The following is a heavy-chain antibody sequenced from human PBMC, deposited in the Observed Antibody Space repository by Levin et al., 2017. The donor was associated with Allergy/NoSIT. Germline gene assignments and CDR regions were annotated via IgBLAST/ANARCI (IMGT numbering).Heavy chain of an antibody. D-gene: IGHD3-22*01. Sequence: GGSLRLSCAASGFTFSSYGMHWVRQAPGKWLEWVAVIWYDGSNKYYADSVKGRFTISRDNSKNTLYLQMNSLRAEDTAVYYCARMDYMPVMTGPRAYYYYYGMDVWGQGTTVTVSS. CDR3: ARMDYMPVMTGPRAYYYYYGMDV. V-gene: IGHV3-33*01. J-gene: IGHJ6*02. CDR2: IWYDGSNK. CDR1: GFTFSSYG.